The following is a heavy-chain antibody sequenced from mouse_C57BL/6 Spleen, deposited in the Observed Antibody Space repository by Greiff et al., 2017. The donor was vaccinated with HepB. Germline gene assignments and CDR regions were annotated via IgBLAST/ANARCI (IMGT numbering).Heavy chain of an antibody. D-gene: IGHD4-1*01. V-gene: IGHV1-22*01. CDR2: INPNNGGT. CDR3: ARGLGTYYFDY. J-gene: IGHJ2*01. CDR1: GYTFTDYN. Sequence: EVQVVESGPELVKPGASVKMSCKASGYTFTDYNMHWVKQSHGKSLEWIGYINPNNGGTSYNQKFKGKATLTVNKSSSTAYMELRSLTSEDSAVYYCARGLGTYYFDYWGQGTTLTVSS.